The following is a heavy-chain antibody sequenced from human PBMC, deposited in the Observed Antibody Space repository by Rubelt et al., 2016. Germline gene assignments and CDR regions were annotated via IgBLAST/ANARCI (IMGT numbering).Heavy chain of an antibody. CDR2: ISGYTDKT. Sequence: QVQLVQSGAEVKQPGASVKVSCKASGYTFLDYGFNWVRQAPGQGLEWMGWISGYTDKTNYAQKLQGRVTLTKDTFTSPAYMELRGLRSDDTAGYYCARWHISDSCGYNYWGQGTLVTVSS. CDR1: GYTFLDYG. D-gene: IGHD3-22*01. J-gene: IGHJ4*02. CDR3: ARWHISDSCGYNY. V-gene: IGHV1-18*01.